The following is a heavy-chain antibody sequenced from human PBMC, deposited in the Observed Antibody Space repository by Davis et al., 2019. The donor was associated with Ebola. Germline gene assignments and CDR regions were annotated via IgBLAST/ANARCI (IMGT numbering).Heavy chain of an antibody. CDR1: GFTFSSYA. D-gene: IGHD5-24*01. CDR2: ISYDGNRK. J-gene: IGHJ6*02. CDR3: ARDGAEMTTGDLYYYYYGMDV. Sequence: PSETLSLTCAASGFTFSSYAMHWVRQAPGKGLEWVAVISYDGNRKYYADSVKGRFTISRDNSKNTLYLQMNSLRAEDTAVYYCARDGAEMTTGDLYYYYYGMDVWGQGTTVTVSS. V-gene: IGHV3-30*04.